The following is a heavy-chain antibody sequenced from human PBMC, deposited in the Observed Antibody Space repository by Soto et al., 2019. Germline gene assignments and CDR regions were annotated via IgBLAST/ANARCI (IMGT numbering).Heavy chain of an antibody. CDR3: ARGRDDSGSVNYYNRIDF. D-gene: IGHD3-10*01. V-gene: IGHV1-69*01. Sequence: QVQLVQSGAEVKKPGSSVKVSCKASGGIFSTYAISWLRQAPGQGLEWMGGIIPIFGTPNYAQRFQGRVTITADESTTTSYMELSRLKSEDTAVYYCARGRDDSGSVNYYNRIDFWVQGPLVTVSS. CDR1: GGIFSTYA. CDR2: IIPIFGTP. J-gene: IGHJ4*02.